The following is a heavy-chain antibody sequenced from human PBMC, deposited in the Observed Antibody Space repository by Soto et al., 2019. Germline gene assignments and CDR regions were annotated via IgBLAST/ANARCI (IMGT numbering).Heavy chain of an antibody. CDR3: ARAPWEEYSSSSSSTMDI. V-gene: IGHV4-31*03. Sequence: PSETLSLTCTVSGCSISSGGYYWICIRQHPGKGLEWIGYIYYSGSTYYNPSLKSRVTISVDTSKNQFSLKLSSVTAADTAVYYCARAPWEEYSSSSSSTMDIWGPGTTVTLYS. CDR2: IYYSGST. J-gene: IGHJ6*02. D-gene: IGHD6-6*01. CDR1: GCSISSGGYY.